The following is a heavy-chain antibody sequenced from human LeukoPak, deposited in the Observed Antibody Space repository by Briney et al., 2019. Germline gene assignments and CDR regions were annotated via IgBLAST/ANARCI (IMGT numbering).Heavy chain of an antibody. V-gene: IGHV3-23*01. CDR1: GFTFNSYA. Sequence: PGGSLRLSCAASGFTFNSYAMSWVRQAPGKGLEWVSAMTDSTTYYADSVKGRFTISRDNSKNTLYLQMNSLRAEDTAVYYCAKGAYSTTWTFDYWGQGTLVTVSS. J-gene: IGHJ4*02. CDR3: AKGAYSTTWTFDY. D-gene: IGHD2/OR15-2a*01. CDR2: MTDSTT.